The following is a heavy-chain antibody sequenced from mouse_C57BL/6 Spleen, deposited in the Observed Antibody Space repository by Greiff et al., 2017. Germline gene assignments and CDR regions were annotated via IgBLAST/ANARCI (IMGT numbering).Heavy chain of an antibody. CDR3: ARKTTVVAHWYFDV. CDR1: GYAFSSSW. CDR2: ISPGDGDT. V-gene: IGHV1-82*01. Sequence: QVHVKQSGPELVKPGASVKISCKASGYAFSSSWMNWVKQRPGKGLEWIGRISPGDGDTNYNGKFKGKATLTADKSSSTAYMQLSSLTSEDSAVYFCARKTTVVAHWYFDVWGTGTTVTVSS. D-gene: IGHD1-1*01. J-gene: IGHJ1*03.